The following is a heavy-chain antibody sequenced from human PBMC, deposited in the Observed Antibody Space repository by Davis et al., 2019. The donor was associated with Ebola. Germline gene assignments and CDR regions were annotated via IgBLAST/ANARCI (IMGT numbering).Heavy chain of an antibody. CDR1: GFTFSSYS. Sequence: GESLKISCAASGFTFSSYSMNWVRQAPGKGLEWVSSISSSSSYIYYADSVKGRFTISRDNAKNSLYLQMNSLRAEDTAVYYCAKDVAYCSGGSCYSYGMDVWGQGTTVTVSS. CDR3: AKDVAYCSGGSCYSYGMDV. CDR2: ISSSSSYI. V-gene: IGHV3-21*01. D-gene: IGHD2-15*01. J-gene: IGHJ6*02.